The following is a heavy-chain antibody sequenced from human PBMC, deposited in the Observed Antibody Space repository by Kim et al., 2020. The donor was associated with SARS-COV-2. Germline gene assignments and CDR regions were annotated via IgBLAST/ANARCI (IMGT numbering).Heavy chain of an antibody. J-gene: IGHJ4*02. CDR3: ARVGAAGTAPLFDY. D-gene: IGHD6-13*01. CDR1: GGSFSGYY. Sequence: SETLSLTCAVYGGSFSGYYWSWIRQPPGKGLEWIGEINHSGSTNYNPSLKSRVTISVDTSKNQFSLKLSSVTAADTAVYYCARVGAAGTAPLFDYWGQGTLVTVSS. CDR2: INHSGST. V-gene: IGHV4-34*01.